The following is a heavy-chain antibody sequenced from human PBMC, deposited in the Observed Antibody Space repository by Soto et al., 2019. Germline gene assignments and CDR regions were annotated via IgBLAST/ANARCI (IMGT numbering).Heavy chain of an antibody. CDR2: IIPIFGTA. V-gene: IGHV1-69*01. Sequence: QVQLVQSGAEVKKPGSSVKVSCKASGGTFSSYAISWVRQAPGQGLEWMGGIIPIFGTAYYAQKFEGRVTITADESTSTAYMELSSLRSEDTAVYYCARCKSCYYDSSGFDYWGQGTLVTVSS. CDR1: GGTFSSYA. J-gene: IGHJ4*02. D-gene: IGHD3-22*01. CDR3: ARCKSCYYDSSGFDY.